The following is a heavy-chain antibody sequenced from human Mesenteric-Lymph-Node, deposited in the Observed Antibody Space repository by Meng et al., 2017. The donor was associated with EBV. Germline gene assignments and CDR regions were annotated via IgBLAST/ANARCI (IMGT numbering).Heavy chain of an antibody. CDR1: VYTYNRYT. CDR3: ATAYGSGSLDY. V-gene: IGHV1-3*04. Sequence: QVQVVQSGAEVKKPGASVKVSCKTSVYTYNRYTIHWVRQAPGQSLEWMGWINTGKGDTKYSQKFQGRFTITRDTSANTAYMDLSSLRSEDTAFYYCATAYGSGSLDYWGQGTLVTVSS. CDR2: INTGKGDT. D-gene: IGHD3-10*01. J-gene: IGHJ4*02.